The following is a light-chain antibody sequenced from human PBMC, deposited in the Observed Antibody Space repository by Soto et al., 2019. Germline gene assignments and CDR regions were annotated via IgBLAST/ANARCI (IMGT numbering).Light chain of an antibody. CDR2: EVS. Sequence: QSALTQPPSASGSPGQSVTISCTGTSSDVGGYNFVAWYQQHPGKAPKLMISEVSKRPSWVPDRFSGSKSGNTAALTDSGLQAEDEADYYCSSYAGSNIFVFGTGTKLTVL. V-gene: IGLV2-8*01. CDR1: SSDVGGYNF. CDR3: SSYAGSNIFV. J-gene: IGLJ1*01.